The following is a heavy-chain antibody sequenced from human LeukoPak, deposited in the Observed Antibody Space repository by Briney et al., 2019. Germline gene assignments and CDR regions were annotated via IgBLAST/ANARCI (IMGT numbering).Heavy chain of an antibody. J-gene: IGHJ4*02. Sequence: ASVKVSCKASGYTFTNYGLSWVRQAPGQGLEWMGWGSPFDGNTDYAQNFQGRVTMTTDTSTSTAYMELRSLRSDDTAVYYCARDASYSSGWTPQDYWGQGTLVTVSS. D-gene: IGHD6-19*01. V-gene: IGHV1-18*01. CDR1: GYTFTNYG. CDR2: GSPFDGNT. CDR3: ARDASYSSGWTPQDY.